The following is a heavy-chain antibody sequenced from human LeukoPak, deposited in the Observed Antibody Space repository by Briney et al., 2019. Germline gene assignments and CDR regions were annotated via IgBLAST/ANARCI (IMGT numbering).Heavy chain of an antibody. CDR1: GGSISSYY. Sequence: SETLSLTCTVSGGSISSYYWSWIRQPPGKGLVCIGYIYYSGSTNYNPSLKSRVTISVDTSKNQFSLKLSSVTAADTAVYYCARLVAVAGMVWFDPWGQGTLVTVSS. CDR3: ARLVAVAGMVWFDP. J-gene: IGHJ5*02. CDR2: IYYSGST. D-gene: IGHD6-19*01. V-gene: IGHV4-59*08.